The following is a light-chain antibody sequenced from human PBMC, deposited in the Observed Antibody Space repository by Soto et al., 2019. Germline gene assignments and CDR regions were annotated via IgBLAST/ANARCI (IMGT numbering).Light chain of an antibody. J-gene: IGKJ1*01. CDR1: QSISNY. CDR3: QQSYSTPRT. V-gene: IGKV1-39*01. CDR2: AAS. Sequence: DIQMTQSPSSLSASVGDRVTITYRASQSISNYLNWYQQKPGKAPKLLMFAASSLQSGVPSRFSGGGSVTDFTLTISSLQPDDFATYYCQQSYSTPRTFGQGTKVEIK.